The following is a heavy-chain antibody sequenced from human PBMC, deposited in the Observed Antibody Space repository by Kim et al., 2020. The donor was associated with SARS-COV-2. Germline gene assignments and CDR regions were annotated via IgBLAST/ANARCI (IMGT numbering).Heavy chain of an antibody. CDR3: ARHVAGYFDWFPTNAWYYYGSGSVIGAFDI. CDR1: GGSISSSSYY. J-gene: IGHJ3*02. Sequence: SETLSLTCTVSGGSISSSSYYWGWIRQPPGKGLEWIGSIYYSGSTYYNPSLKSRVTISVDTSKNQFSLKLSSVTAADTAVYYCARHVAGYFDWFPTNAWYYYGSGSVIGAFDIWGQGTMVTVSS. CDR2: IYYSGST. V-gene: IGHV4-39*01. D-gene: IGHD3-10*01.